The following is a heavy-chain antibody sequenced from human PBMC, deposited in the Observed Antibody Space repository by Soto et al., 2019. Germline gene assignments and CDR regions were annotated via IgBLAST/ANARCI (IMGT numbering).Heavy chain of an antibody. CDR3: ARDRRFLEWLSSQHDAFDI. Sequence: WGPLRIPWAAFGLTFRSYSINRVLQDPGKGLEWVSYISSSSSTIYYADSVKGRFTISRDNAKNSLYLQMDSLRDEDTAVYYCARDRRFLEWLSSQHDAFDIWGQGTMVTVSS. CDR2: ISSSSSTI. J-gene: IGHJ3*02. CDR1: GLTFRSYS. D-gene: IGHD3-3*01. V-gene: IGHV3-48*02.